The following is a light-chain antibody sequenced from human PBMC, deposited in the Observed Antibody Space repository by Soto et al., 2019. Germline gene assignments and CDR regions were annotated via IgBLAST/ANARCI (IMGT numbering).Light chain of an antibody. V-gene: IGKV3-15*01. Sequence: IVWRQSPATLSVSPGESATLSCTPTQSVGRALAWYQQIPGQAPRLLIYDSSTRAAGVPARFSASGSGTQFTLTISSLQSEDFAIYYCKQYNSWPPRYTFGPGTKLQIK. J-gene: IGKJ2*01. CDR3: KQYNSWPPRYT. CDR2: DSS. CDR1: QSVGRA.